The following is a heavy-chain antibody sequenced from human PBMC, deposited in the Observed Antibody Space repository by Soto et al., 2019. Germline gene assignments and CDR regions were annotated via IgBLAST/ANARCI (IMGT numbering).Heavy chain of an antibody. Sequence: EVQLLESGGGLVQPGGSLRLSCAASGFTFSTFEMSWVRQAPGRGLEWVSFISDDSSRTYYADAVKGRFTISRDNSKHTRYLQMTSLTAEDTAVYACVKGGWLDFWGQGTLVTVSS. CDR3: VKGGWLDF. D-gene: IGHD3-16*01. J-gene: IGHJ5*01. CDR2: ISDDSSRT. V-gene: IGHV3-23*01. CDR1: GFTFSTFE.